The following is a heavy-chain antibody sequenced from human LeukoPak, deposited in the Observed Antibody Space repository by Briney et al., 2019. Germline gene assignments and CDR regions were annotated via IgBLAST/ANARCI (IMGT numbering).Heavy chain of an antibody. D-gene: IGHD5-18*01. CDR1: GGSISSSSYY. CDR3: ARELGSYVGLGVDS. CDR2: IYYSGST. V-gene: IGHV4-39*02. Sequence: KPSETLSLTCTVSGGSISSSSYYWGWIRQPPGKGLEWIGTIYYSGSTYYNPSLKSRVTISVDTSKNQFSLRLSSVTAADTAVYYCARELGSYVGLGVDSWGQGTLVTVSS. J-gene: IGHJ4*02.